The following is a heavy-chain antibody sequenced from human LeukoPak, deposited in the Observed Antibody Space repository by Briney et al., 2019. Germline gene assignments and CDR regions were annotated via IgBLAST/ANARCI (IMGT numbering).Heavy chain of an antibody. J-gene: IGHJ4*02. Sequence: GGSLRLSWAASGFTFSSYGMHWVRQAPGKGLEWVAVISYDGSNKYYADSVKGRFTISRDNSKNTLYLQMNSLRAEDTAVYYCAKDSHSQQLVTEYFDYWGQGTLVTVSS. CDR3: AKDSHSQQLVTEYFDY. CDR1: GFTFSSYG. CDR2: ISYDGSNK. D-gene: IGHD6-13*01. V-gene: IGHV3-30*18.